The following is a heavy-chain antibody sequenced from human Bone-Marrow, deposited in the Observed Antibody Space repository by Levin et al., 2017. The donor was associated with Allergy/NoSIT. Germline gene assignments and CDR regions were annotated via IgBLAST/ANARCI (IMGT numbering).Heavy chain of an antibody. J-gene: IGHJ4*02. D-gene: IGHD2-15*01. CDR2: IYSGGDT. CDR1: GFTVSNNY. V-gene: IGHV3-66*01. CDR3: ARDRHCSGGSCKGV. Sequence: HPGGSLRLSCAVSGFTVSNNYMRWVRQAPGKGLEWVSLIYSGGDTYYADSVKGRFIISRDGSKNTLYLQMNSLTAEDTAVYYCARDRHCSGGSCKGVWGQGTLVTVSS.